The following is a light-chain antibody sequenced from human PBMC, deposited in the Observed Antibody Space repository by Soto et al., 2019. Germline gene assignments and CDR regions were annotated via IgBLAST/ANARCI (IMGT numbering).Light chain of an antibody. V-gene: IGKV3-15*01. Sequence: ERVMTQSPATLSVSPGERATLSCRASQSVSSNLAWYQQRPGQAPRLLIYGASTRATGVPARFSGSGSGTEFTLTISSLQSEDFAIYYCQQYNNWPPITFGQGTRLEIK. CDR1: QSVSSN. CDR3: QQYNNWPPIT. CDR2: GAS. J-gene: IGKJ5*01.